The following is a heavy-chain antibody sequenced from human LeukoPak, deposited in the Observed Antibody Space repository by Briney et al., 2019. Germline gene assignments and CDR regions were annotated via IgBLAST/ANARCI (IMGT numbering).Heavy chain of an antibody. CDR2: IYHSGST. CDR3: ARDYYGSGSDAFDI. CDR1: GGSISSSNW. V-gene: IGHV4-4*02. D-gene: IGHD3-10*01. J-gene: IGHJ3*02. Sequence: SETLSLTCAVSGGSISSSNWWSWVRQPPGKGLEWIGEIYHSGSTNYNPSLKSRVTISVDKSKNQFSLKLSSVTAADTAVYYCARDYYGSGSDAFDIWGQGTMVTVSS.